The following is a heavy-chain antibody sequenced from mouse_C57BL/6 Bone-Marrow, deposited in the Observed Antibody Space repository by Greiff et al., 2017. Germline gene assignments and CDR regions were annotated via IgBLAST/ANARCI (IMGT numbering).Heavy chain of an antibody. CDR1: GYTFTSYW. CDR3: TGYYYGSSYGGAMDY. D-gene: IGHD1-1*01. V-gene: IGHV1-5*01. J-gene: IGHJ4*01. CDR2: IYPGNSDT. Sequence: VQLQQSGTVLARPGVSVKMSCKTSGYTFTSYWMHWVKQRPGQGLEWIGAIYPGNSDTSYNQKFKGKAKLTAVTSASTACMEVSSLTNEDSAVYYGTGYYYGSSYGGAMDYWGQGTAVTVSS.